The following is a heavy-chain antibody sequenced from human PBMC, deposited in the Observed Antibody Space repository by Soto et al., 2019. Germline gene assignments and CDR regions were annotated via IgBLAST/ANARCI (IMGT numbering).Heavy chain of an antibody. J-gene: IGHJ4*02. D-gene: IGHD6-19*01. V-gene: IGHV3-11*01. Sequence: GGSLRLSCAASAFTFIDYYMGWVLQAPGKGLEWLSYITTTGNNKFYADSVKGRFTISRDNSKNSLYLQMNSLRAEDSAVYFCARARLSITGWYLLGFDCWGQGALVTVAS. CDR3: ARARLSITGWYLLGFDC. CDR1: AFTFIDYY. CDR2: ITTTGNNK.